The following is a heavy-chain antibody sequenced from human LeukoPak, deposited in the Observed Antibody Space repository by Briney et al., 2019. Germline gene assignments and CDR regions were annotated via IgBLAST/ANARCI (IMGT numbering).Heavy chain of an antibody. D-gene: IGHD3-3*02. V-gene: IGHV1-46*01. J-gene: IGHJ6*02. CDR3: ASRPFQYYYGMDV. Sequence: ASVTVSCTASGYTFTSYYMHWVRQAPGQGLEWMGIINPSGGSTSYAQKFQGRVTMTRDTSTSTVYMELSSLRSEDTAVYYCASRPFQYYYGMDVRGQGTTVTVSS. CDR1: GYTFTSYY. CDR2: INPSGGST.